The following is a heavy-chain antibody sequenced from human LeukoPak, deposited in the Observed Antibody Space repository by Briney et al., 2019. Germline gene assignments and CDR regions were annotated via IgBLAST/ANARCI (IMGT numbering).Heavy chain of an antibody. V-gene: IGHV3-21*01. CDR2: ISSSSSYI. CDR1: GFTFSSYA. CDR3: ARGRPRGRGSGYDGYYYGMDV. D-gene: IGHD5-12*01. Sequence: PGGSLRLSCAASGFTFSSYAMSWVRQAPGKGLEWVSSISSSSSYIYYADSVKGRFTISRDNAKNSPYLQMNSLRAEDTAVYYCARGRPRGRGSGYDGYYYGMDVWGQGTTVTVSS. J-gene: IGHJ6*02.